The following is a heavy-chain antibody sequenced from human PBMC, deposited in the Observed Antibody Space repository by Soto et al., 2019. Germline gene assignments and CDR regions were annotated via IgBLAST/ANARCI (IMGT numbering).Heavy chain of an antibody. D-gene: IGHD5-12*01. Sequence: GGSLRLSCAASGFSFSRDWMSWVRQAPGKGLEWVSGISGSGSSTYYADSVKGRFTISRDNSKNTLYLQMNSLRAEDTAVYYCAKEDRGYVIFDYWGQGTLVTVSS. CDR1: GFSFSRDW. CDR3: AKEDRGYVIFDY. V-gene: IGHV3-23*01. CDR2: ISGSGSST. J-gene: IGHJ4*02.